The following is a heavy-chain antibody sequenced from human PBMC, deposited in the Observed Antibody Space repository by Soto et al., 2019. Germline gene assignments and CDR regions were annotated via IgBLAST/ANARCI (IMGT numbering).Heavy chain of an antibody. D-gene: IGHD4-17*01. CDR2: IYYSGST. V-gene: IGHV4-59*01. J-gene: IGHJ4*02. Sequence: PSETLSLTCTVSGGSISSYYWSWIRQPPGKGLEWIGYIYYSGSTNYNPSLKSRVTISVDTSKNQFSLKLSSVTAADTAVYYCARVRTTLPAYYSDYWGQGTLVTVSS. CDR3: ARVRTTLPAYYSDY. CDR1: GGSISSYY.